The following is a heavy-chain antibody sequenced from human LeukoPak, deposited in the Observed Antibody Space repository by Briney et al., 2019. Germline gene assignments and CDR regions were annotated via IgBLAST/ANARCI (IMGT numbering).Heavy chain of an antibody. CDR2: ISSNGGST. J-gene: IGHJ4*02. Sequence: GGSLRLSCAASGFTFSSYAMHWVRQAPGKGLEYVSAISSNGGSTYYANSVKGRFTISRDNSKNTLYLQMGSLRAEDMAVYYCATLPVAGRDYWGQGTLVTVPS. CDR3: ATLPVAGRDY. V-gene: IGHV3-64*01. D-gene: IGHD6-19*01. CDR1: GFTFSSYA.